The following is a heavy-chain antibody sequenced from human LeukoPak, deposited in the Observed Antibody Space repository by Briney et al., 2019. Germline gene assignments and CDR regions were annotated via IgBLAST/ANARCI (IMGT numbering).Heavy chain of an antibody. D-gene: IGHD3-10*01. CDR3: AREKYGSGSSYYYGMDV. Sequence: AGGSLRLSCAASGITFSAYNMNWVRQAPGKGLEWVACISSSRSYMYYADSVRGRFTISRDNVKDSLYLQMNSLRAEDTAVYYCAREKYGSGSSYYYGMDVWGQGTTVTVSS. J-gene: IGHJ6*02. V-gene: IGHV3-21*01. CDR2: ISSSRSYM. CDR1: GITFSAYN.